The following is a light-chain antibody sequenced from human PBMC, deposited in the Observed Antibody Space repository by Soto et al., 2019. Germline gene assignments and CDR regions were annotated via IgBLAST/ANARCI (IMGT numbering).Light chain of an antibody. CDR2: QVS. V-gene: IGLV2-8*01. J-gene: IGLJ1*01. Sequence: QSVLTQPPSASGSPGQSVTISCTGTSSDIGSFNYVSWYQQYPGKAPKLMIYQVSKRPSGVPDRFSGSKSGNTASLTVAGLQAEDEADYYCSSYVGSNNVFGSGTKLTVL. CDR1: SSDIGSFNY. CDR3: SSYVGSNNV.